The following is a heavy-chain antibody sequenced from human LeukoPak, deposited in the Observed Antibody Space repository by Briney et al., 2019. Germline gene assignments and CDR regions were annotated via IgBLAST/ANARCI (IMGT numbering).Heavy chain of an antibody. CDR3: ARVGGWYVFDY. CDR2: IWYDGSNK. D-gene: IGHD6-19*01. J-gene: IGHJ4*02. CDR1: GFTFSSYG. Sequence: GRSLRLSCAASGFTFSSYGMHWVRQAPGKGLEWVAVIWYDGSNKYYADSVKGRFTISRDNSKNTLCLQMNSLRAEDTAVYYCARVGGWYVFDYWGQGTLVTVSS. V-gene: IGHV3-33*01.